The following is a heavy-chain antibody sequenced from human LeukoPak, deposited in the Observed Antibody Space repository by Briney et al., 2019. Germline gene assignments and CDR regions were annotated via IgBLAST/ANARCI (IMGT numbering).Heavy chain of an antibody. Sequence: TSETLSLTCTVSGASIRSSYWSWLRQPPGKGLEWIGYIYYTGSTNSNPSPKSRVTVSLDTSKNQFSLKLSSMTAADTAVYYCARLDRSGYEMGGTWFDPWGQGTLVTVSS. CDR1: GASIRSSY. CDR3: ARLDRSGYEMGGTWFDP. V-gene: IGHV4-59*08. J-gene: IGHJ5*02. CDR2: IYYTGST. D-gene: IGHD3-22*01.